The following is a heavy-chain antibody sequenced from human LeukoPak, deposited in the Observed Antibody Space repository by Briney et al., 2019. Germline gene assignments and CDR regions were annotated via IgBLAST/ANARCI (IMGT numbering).Heavy chain of an antibody. Sequence: GSLRLSCAASGFTFSSYGMHWVRQAPGKGLEWVAVIWYDGSNKYYADSVQGRFTISRDNSKNTLYLQMNSLRAEDTAVYYCARDPAAAGTYYFDYWGQGTLVTVSS. CDR2: IWYDGSNK. D-gene: IGHD6-13*01. CDR3: ARDPAAAGTYYFDY. CDR1: GFTFSSYG. V-gene: IGHV3-33*01. J-gene: IGHJ4*02.